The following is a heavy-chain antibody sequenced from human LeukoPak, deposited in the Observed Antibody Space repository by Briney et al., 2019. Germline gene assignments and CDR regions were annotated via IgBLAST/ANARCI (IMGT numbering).Heavy chain of an antibody. V-gene: IGHV3-23*01. Sequence: GGSLRLSCAASGFTFSTYGMAWVRQAPGKGLEWVSGISGSGGSTYYADSVKGRFTISRDNSKNTLYLQMNSPRAEDTAVYYCAKLGTIAVAGNFDYWGQGTLVTVSS. J-gene: IGHJ4*02. CDR2: ISGSGGST. CDR1: GFTFSTYG. D-gene: IGHD6-19*01. CDR3: AKLGTIAVAGNFDY.